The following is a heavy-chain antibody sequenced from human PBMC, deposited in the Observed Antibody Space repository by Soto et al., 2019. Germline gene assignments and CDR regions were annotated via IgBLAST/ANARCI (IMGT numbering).Heavy chain of an antibody. CDR1: GGSVSSGSYY. CDR2: IYYSGST. D-gene: IGHD6-25*01. Sequence: SETLSLTCTVSGGSVSSGSYYWSWIRQPPGKGLEWIGYIYYSGSTNYNPSLKSRVTISVDTSKNQFSLKLSSVTAADTAVYYCARDMRASSGIDYWGQGTLVTVSS. CDR3: ARDMRASSGIDY. J-gene: IGHJ4*02. V-gene: IGHV4-61*01.